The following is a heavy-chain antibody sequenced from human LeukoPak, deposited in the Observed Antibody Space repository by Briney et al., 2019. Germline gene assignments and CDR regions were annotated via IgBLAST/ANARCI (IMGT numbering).Heavy chain of an antibody. CDR2: ISSSSSYT. CDR1: GFTFSSYS. Sequence: GGSLRLSCAASGFTFSSYSMNWVRQAPGKGLEWVSSISSSSSYTYYADSVKGRFTISRDNAKNSLYLQMNSLRAEDTAVYYCARDKEVGYYFDYWGQGTLVTVSS. V-gene: IGHV3-21*01. D-gene: IGHD1-26*01. CDR3: ARDKEVGYYFDY. J-gene: IGHJ4*02.